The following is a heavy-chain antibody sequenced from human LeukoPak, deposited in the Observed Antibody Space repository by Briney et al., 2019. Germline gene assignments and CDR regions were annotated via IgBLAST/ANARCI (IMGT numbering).Heavy chain of an antibody. CDR3: ARVVDYNFVY. Sequence: SGGSLRLSCAASGFTFDDYGMSWVRQAPGKGLEWVSGINWNGGSTGYADSVKGRFTISRDNAKNSLYLQMNSLRAEDAAVYYCARVVDYNFVYWGQGTLVTVSS. J-gene: IGHJ4*02. CDR1: GFTFDDYG. V-gene: IGHV3-20*04. D-gene: IGHD3-10*01. CDR2: INWNGGST.